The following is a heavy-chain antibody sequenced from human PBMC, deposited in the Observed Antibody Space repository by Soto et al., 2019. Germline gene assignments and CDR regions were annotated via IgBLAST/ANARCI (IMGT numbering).Heavy chain of an antibody. CDR3: ARGGVMVTDNWLDP. CDR2: ISYPGTT. Sequence: QVHLHESGPGLVKPSETLSLTCTVSNDSISNYYWNWILQSPGKGLVWIGYISYPGTTNYNPSLKSRFAISLDTSKKQCSLTLSSVTAADTAVYFCARGGVMVTDNWLDPWGQGPLVTVSS. J-gene: IGHJ5*02. V-gene: IGHV4-59*08. D-gene: IGHD2-21*02. CDR1: NDSISNYY.